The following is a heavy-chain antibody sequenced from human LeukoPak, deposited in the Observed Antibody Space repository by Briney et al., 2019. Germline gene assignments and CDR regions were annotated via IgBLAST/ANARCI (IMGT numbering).Heavy chain of an antibody. CDR1: GFKFDAYP. CDR2: ISDSGGST. V-gene: IGHV3-23*01. CDR3: AKGKINHDGAFDI. Sequence: GGSLRLSCAASGFKFDAYPMSWVRHAPGKGLEWVSSISDSGGSTHYAESVRGRFSLSRDNFEKTLHLQMNRLRAEDTAVYYCAKGKINHDGAFDIWGQGTRVIAAS. D-gene: IGHD1-14*01. J-gene: IGHJ3*02.